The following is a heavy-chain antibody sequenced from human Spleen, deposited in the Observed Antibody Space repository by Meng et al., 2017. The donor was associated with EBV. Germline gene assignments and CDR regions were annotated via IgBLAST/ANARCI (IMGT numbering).Heavy chain of an antibody. CDR1: GYTFISYS. J-gene: IGHJ4*02. CDR2: ISAYNGNT. Sequence: QVQLVQSGXEVKKXXXSVKVSCXTSGYTFISYSISWVRQAPGQGLEWMGWISAYNGNTNYAQRLQDRVTMTTDTSTTTAYLELRSLRSDDTAIYYCARAVLGYCSSTGCYHYFDYWGQGALVTVSS. V-gene: IGHV1-18*01. CDR3: ARAVLGYCSSTGCYHYFDY. D-gene: IGHD2-2*01.